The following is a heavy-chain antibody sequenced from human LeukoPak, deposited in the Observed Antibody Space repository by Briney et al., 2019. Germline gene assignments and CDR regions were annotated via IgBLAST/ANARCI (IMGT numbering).Heavy chain of an antibody. CDR2: ISSSSSYI. CDR1: GFTFSSYS. CDR3: ARAPPNWIGDYFDY. J-gene: IGHJ4*02. V-gene: IGHV3-21*01. Sequence: GGSLRLSCAASGFTFSSYSMNWVRQAPGKGLEWVSSISSSSSYIYYADSVKGRFTISRDNAKNSLYLQMNSLRAEDTAVYYCARAPPNWIGDYFDYWGQGTLVTVSS. D-gene: IGHD1-1*01.